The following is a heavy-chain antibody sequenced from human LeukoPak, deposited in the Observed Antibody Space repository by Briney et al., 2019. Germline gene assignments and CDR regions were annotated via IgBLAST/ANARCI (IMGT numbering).Heavy chain of an antibody. CDR2: INHSGGT. V-gene: IGHV4-34*01. CDR3: ARIRCGHTDDRCYNY. D-gene: IGHD2-8*01. J-gene: IGHJ4*02. Sequence: PSETLSLTCAVQGVPISGFFWSWIRQPPGKGLEWIAEINHSGGTNYNPSLKSRATISVDMSENQFSLRVTSVTAADTAVYYCARIRCGHTDDRCYNYWGQGTLVTVSS. CDR1: GVPISGFF.